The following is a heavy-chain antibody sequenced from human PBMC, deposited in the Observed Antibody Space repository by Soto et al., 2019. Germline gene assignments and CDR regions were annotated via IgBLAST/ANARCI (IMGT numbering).Heavy chain of an antibody. CDR3: ARVYSSGIFYIVDA. J-gene: IGHJ5*02. Sequence: QVQLVQSGAEVKKPGSSVKVSCKASGGTFDSYVISWLRQAPGQGLEWMGGIMPIFGTPNYAQKFRGRVTISTDESTSTAYWKLGSLTTADTAAEYCARVYSSGIFYIVDAWGQGTLVTVSS. CDR2: IMPIFGTP. CDR1: GGTFDSYV. V-gene: IGHV1-69*01. D-gene: IGHD3-10*01.